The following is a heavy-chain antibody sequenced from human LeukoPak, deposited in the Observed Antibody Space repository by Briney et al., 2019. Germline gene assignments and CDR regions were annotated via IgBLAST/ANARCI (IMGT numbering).Heavy chain of an antibody. Sequence: PSETLSLTCTVSGDSMIGYWGWVRRPAGKGLEWIGRISTRGGTDYNPALKSRITMSVDTSKNQFSLKWRSMTAADTAVYYCARSNSGSYGWFEPWGHGTLVTVSS. CDR1: GDSMIGY. V-gene: IGHV4-4*07. J-gene: IGHJ5*02. CDR2: ISTRGGT. CDR3: ARSNSGSYGWFEP. D-gene: IGHD1-26*01.